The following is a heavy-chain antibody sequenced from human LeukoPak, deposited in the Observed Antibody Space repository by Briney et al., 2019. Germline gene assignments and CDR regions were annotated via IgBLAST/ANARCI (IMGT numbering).Heavy chain of an antibody. J-gene: IGHJ4*02. CDR3: ARVLNYDILTGGY. CDR1: GFIFSNYA. V-gene: IGHV3-21*01. CDR2: ISSSSSYI. D-gene: IGHD3-9*01. Sequence: GGSLRLSCATSGFIFSNYAVNWVRQAPGKGLEWVSSISSSSSYIYYADSVKGRFTISRDNAKNSLYLQMNSLRAEDTAVYYCARVLNYDILTGGYWGQGTLVTVPS.